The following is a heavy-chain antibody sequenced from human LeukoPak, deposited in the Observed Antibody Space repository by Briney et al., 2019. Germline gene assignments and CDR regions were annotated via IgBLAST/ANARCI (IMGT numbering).Heavy chain of an antibody. Sequence: GASVKVSCKASGYTFTSYYMHWVRQAPGQGLEWMGIINPSGGSTSYAQKFQGRVTMTRDTSTSTAYMELRSLRSDDTAVYYCARDGLTGTTGDWFDPWGQGTLVTVSS. CDR1: GYTFTSYY. J-gene: IGHJ5*02. CDR2: INPSGGST. CDR3: ARDGLTGTTGDWFDP. D-gene: IGHD1-7*01. V-gene: IGHV1-46*01.